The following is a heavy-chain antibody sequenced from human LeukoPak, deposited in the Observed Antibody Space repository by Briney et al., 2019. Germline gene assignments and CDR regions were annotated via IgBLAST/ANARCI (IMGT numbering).Heavy chain of an antibody. CDR1: GGSISSGGYY. CDR3: ARGIERVNWFDP. V-gene: IGHV4-31*03. J-gene: IGHJ5*02. D-gene: IGHD6-25*01. CDR2: TYYSGST. Sequence: SETLSLTCTVSGGSISSGGYYWSWIRQHPGKGLEWIGYTYYSGSTYYNPSLKSRVTISVDTSKNQFSLKLSSVTAADTAVYYCARGIERVNWFDPWGQGTLVTVPS.